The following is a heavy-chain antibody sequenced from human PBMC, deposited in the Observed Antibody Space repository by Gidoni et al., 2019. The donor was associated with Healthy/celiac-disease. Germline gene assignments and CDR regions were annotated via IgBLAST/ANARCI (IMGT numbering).Heavy chain of an antibody. CDR3: ARGIAVAGMGY. CDR1: GGSISSSSYY. CDR2: IYYSGST. Sequence: PGLVKPSETLSLTCTVSGGSISSSSYYWGWIRQPPGKGLEWIGSIYYSGSTYYNPSLKSRVTISVDTSKNQFSLKLSSVTAADTAVYYCARGIAVAGMGYWGQGTLVTVSS. J-gene: IGHJ4*02. D-gene: IGHD6-19*01. V-gene: IGHV4-39*07.